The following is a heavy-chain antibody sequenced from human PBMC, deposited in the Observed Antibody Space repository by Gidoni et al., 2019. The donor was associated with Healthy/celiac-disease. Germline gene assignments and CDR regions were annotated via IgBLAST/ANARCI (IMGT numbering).Heavy chain of an antibody. CDR2: IYHSGRT. V-gene: IGHV4-4*02. J-gene: IGHJ6*02. D-gene: IGHD3-10*01. Sequence: QVQLQESGPGLVKHSGTLSLTCAVSGGSTRSINWWSWVRRPPGKGLGWIGEIYHSGRTKYNPSLKSRVTISVDKSKNQFSLKLSSVTAADTAVYYCARGLEVLWFGELLSTGGMDVWGQGTTVTVSS. CDR3: ARGLEVLWFGELLSTGGMDV. CDR1: GGSTRSINW.